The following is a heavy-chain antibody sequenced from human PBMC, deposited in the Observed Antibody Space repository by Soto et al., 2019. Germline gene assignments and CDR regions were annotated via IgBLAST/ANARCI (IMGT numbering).Heavy chain of an antibody. CDR1: GLTFSSYA. Sequence: GGSLRPSCAASGLTFSSYAMSWARQAPGKGLEWGSAISGSGGSTYYADSVKGRFTISRDNSKNTLYLQMNSRRAEAPAVYYCAKDEGVYGSIYEYRGQGTLVTAPQ. J-gene: IGHJ4*02. D-gene: IGHD3-10*01. V-gene: IGHV3-23*01. CDR3: AKDEGVYGSIYEY. CDR2: ISGSGGST.